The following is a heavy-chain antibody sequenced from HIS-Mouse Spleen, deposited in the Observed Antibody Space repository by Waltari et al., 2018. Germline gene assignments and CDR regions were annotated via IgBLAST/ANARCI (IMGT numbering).Heavy chain of an antibody. V-gene: IGHV3-53*01. Sequence: EVQLVESGGGLIQPGGSLRLSCAASGFTVSSNYLSWVRQAPGKGWGWVAVIYGGGSTYYADSVEGRFNISRDNSKNTLYLQMNSLRAEDTAVYYCARSSSGPNWYFDLWGRGTLVTVSS. CDR1: GFTVSSNY. CDR2: IYGGGST. D-gene: IGHD7-27*01. J-gene: IGHJ2*01. CDR3: ARSSSGPNWYFDL.